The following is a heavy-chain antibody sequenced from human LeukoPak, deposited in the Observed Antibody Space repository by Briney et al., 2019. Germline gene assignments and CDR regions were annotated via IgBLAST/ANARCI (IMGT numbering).Heavy chain of an antibody. CDR1: GFTFSSYG. V-gene: IGHV3-7*01. J-gene: IGHJ4*02. D-gene: IGHD6-19*01. Sequence: GGSLRLSCAASGFTFSSYGMNWVRQAPGQGLEWVANIRQDGSAEFYADSVKGRFTISRDNAKNSLFLQMNSLRAEDTAVYYCARWLYSSGWAIDYWGQGTLVTVSS. CDR3: ARWLYSSGWAIDY. CDR2: IRQDGSAE.